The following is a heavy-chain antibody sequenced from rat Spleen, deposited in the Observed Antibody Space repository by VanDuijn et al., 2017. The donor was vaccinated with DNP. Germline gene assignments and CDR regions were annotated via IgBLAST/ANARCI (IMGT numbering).Heavy chain of an antibody. Sequence: EVQLVESGGGLVQPGRSLKLSCAASGFTFSNYDMAWVRQAPTKGLEWVASISPIGGSTYYRDSVKGRFTVSRDNAKSSLYLQMDSLRSEDTATYYCARHVEITTVVDYWGQGVMVTVSS. V-gene: IGHV5-25*01. CDR2: ISPIGGST. CDR3: ARHVEITTVVDY. CDR1: GFTFSNYD. J-gene: IGHJ2*01. D-gene: IGHD1-1*01.